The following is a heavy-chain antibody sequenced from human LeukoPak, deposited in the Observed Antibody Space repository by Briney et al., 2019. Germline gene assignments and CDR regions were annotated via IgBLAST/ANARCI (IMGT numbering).Heavy chain of an antibody. V-gene: IGHV3-30-3*01. D-gene: IGHD1-26*01. Sequence: GGSLRLSCADSGFTFSSYAMQWVRQAPGKVLEWVAVISYDGSNKYYADSVKGRFTISRDNSKNTLYLQMNSLRAEDTAVYYCARDVRDYYHFWYFDLWGRGNLVTVSS. CDR3: ARDVRDYYHFWYFDL. J-gene: IGHJ2*01. CDR2: ISYDGSNK. CDR1: GFTFSSYA.